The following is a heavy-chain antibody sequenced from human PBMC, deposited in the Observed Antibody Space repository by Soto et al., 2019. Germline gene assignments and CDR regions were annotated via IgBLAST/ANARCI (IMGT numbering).Heavy chain of an antibody. J-gene: IGHJ5*02. Sequence: QVQLQESGPGLVEPSQTLSLTCIVSGVSISGEGYSWSWIRQYSGRGLEWIGYNHYSGSTYYHPSLKIRVIISVDASKTRFFLNLRSVTAADTAVYYCARAWTATAGWANWFDRWGQGTLVTVSS. V-gene: IGHV4-31*03. D-gene: IGHD6-13*01. CDR3: ARAWTATAGWANWFDR. CDR2: NHYSGST. CDR1: GVSISGEGYS.